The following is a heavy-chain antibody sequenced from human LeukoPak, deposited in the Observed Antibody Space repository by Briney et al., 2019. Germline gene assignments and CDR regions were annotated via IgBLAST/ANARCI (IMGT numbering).Heavy chain of an antibody. V-gene: IGHV1-69*04. Sequence: SVKVSCKASGGTFSSYAISWVRQAPGQGLEWMGRIIPILGIANYAQKFQGRVTITADKSTSTAYMELSSLRSEDTAVYYCAREVDFYDILTGYYVVSPFDYWGQGTLVTVSS. J-gene: IGHJ4*02. D-gene: IGHD3-9*01. CDR3: AREVDFYDILTGYYVVSPFDY. CDR2: IIPILGIA. CDR1: GGTFSSYA.